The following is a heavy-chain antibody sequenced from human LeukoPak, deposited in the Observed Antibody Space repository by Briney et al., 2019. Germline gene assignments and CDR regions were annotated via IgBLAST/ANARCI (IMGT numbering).Heavy chain of an antibody. J-gene: IGHJ4*02. CDR1: GFSFNKYG. CDR2: IRYDGSDK. D-gene: IGHD3-3*01. CDR3: AMHWDYNFWSNYDH. V-gene: IGHV3-30*02. Sequence: GGSLRLSCATSGFSFNKYGMHWVRQAPGKGLEWVAYIRYDGSDKHYGDSVKGRFTISRDDSKNTLYLQMNSLRVVDTTVYYCAMHWDYNFWSNYDHWGQGILVTVSS.